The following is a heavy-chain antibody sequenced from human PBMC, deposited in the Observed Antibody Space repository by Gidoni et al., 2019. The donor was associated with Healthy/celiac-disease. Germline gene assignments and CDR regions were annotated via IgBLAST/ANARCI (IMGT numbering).Heavy chain of an antibody. CDR2: IDSGGST. CDR1: GVTVSSHY. V-gene: IGHV3-53*01. CDR3: AREGDYYGMDV. J-gene: IGHJ6*02. Sequence: EVQLVESGGGLTQPGGSLRLSRAPSGVTVSSHYMSWVRQAPGKGLEWVSVIDSGGSTYYADSVKGRFTISRDNSKNTLYLQMNSRRAEDTAVYYCAREGDYYGMDVWGQGTTVTVSS.